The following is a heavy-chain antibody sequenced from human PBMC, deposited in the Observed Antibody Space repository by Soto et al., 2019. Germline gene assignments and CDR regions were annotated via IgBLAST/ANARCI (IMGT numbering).Heavy chain of an antibody. CDR2: INHSGNS. V-gene: IGHV4-34*01. CDR1: GGSFSGYY. J-gene: IGHJ4*02. Sequence: SETLSLTCAASGGSFSGYYWSWIRQPPGRGLEWIGEINHSGNSNYNPSLKSRVTISVDTSKNQFSLKLSSVTAADTAVYYCARVGPYYYDSSGYYSLFDYWGQGTLVTGSS. D-gene: IGHD3-22*01. CDR3: ARVGPYYYDSSGYYSLFDY.